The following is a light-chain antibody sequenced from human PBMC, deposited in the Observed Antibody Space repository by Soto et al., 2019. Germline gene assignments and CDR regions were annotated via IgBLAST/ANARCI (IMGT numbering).Light chain of an antibody. V-gene: IGKV3-11*01. Sequence: EIVLTQSPATLSLSPGERATLSCRASQSVSNYLAWYQQKPGQAPRLLIYDAYNRATDIPARFSGSGSGTDFTLTISSLEPEDFAVYYCQQRSNWPPFTFGQGTRLEI. CDR2: DAY. J-gene: IGKJ5*01. CDR1: QSVSNY. CDR3: QQRSNWPPFT.